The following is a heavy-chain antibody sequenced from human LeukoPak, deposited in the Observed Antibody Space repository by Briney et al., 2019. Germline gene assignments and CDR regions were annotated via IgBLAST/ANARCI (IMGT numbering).Heavy chain of an antibody. Sequence: PGGSLRLSCAASGFTFNTHGMHWVRQAPGKGLEWLAIIWSDGTSKYYADSVKGRFTISRDNSRNTLYLQMDSLRVDDTAVYYCARRGSEVYNFDQWGQGTLVTVSS. CDR2: IWSDGTSK. D-gene: IGHD3-16*01. J-gene: IGHJ5*02. CDR3: ARRGSEVYNFDQ. CDR1: GFTFNTHG. V-gene: IGHV3-33*01.